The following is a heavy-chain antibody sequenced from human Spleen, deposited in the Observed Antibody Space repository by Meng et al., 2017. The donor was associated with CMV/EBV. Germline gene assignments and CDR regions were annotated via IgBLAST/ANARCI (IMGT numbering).Heavy chain of an antibody. D-gene: IGHD6-19*01. Sequence: CCKGSGYTFSAYYIHWVRQAPEQRLEWVGRINPNCDHTDYTQKFQGRVTMTRDTSIRTAHLELSRLKSDDTAVYYCARVVYSSHFDYWGQGTLVTVST. CDR3: ARVVYSSHFDY. CDR2: INPNCDHT. J-gene: IGHJ4*02. CDR1: GYTFSAYY. V-gene: IGHV1-2*06.